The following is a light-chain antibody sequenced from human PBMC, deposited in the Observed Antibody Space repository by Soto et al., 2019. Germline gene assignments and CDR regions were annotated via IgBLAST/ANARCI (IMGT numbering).Light chain of an antibody. CDR3: QQYYSTPST. CDR1: QSVSNTH. V-gene: IGKV3-20*01. J-gene: IGKJ5*01. CDR2: DAS. Sequence: EILWTQSQGSLSFPPVESPTLSCRASQSVSNTHVAWYQPRPGQAPRLLIYDASRRDIGVPDRFSGSGSGTDFTLHISSLQAEDVAVYYCQQYYSTPSTSGQGTRLE.